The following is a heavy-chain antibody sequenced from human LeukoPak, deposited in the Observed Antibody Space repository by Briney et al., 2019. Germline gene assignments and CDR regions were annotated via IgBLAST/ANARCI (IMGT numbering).Heavy chain of an antibody. Sequence: SETLSLTCTVSGGSISSGDYYWGWIRQPPGKGLEWIARISYSGGTYYNPSLKSRVTISVDTSKNQFSLKLSSVTAADTAVYYCARHEGITMVRSDAFDIWGQGTMVTVSS. CDR1: GGSISSGDYY. D-gene: IGHD3-10*01. J-gene: IGHJ3*02. CDR3: ARHEGITMVRSDAFDI. V-gene: IGHV4-39*01. CDR2: ISYSGGT.